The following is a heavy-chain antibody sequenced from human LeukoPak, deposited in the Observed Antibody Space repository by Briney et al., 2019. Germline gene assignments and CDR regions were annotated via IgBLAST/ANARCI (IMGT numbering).Heavy chain of an antibody. CDR3: ARHHYYYYYMDV. J-gene: IGHJ6*03. V-gene: IGHV4-39*01. Sequence: SETLSLTCTVSGGSISSSSYYWGWIRQPPGKGLEWIGSIYYSGSTYYNPSLKSRVTISVDTSKNQFSLKLSSVTAADTAVYYCARHHYYYYYMDVWGKGTTVTVSS. CDR1: GGSISSSSYY. CDR2: IYYSGST.